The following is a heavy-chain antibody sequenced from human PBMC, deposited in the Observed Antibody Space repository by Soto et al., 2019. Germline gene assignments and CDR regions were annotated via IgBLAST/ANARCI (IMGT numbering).Heavy chain of an antibody. V-gene: IGHV3-30*18. CDR3: AKDLSGYSVY. CDR2: ISYDGSNK. CDR1: GFTFSSYG. Sequence: GGSLRLSCAASGFTFSSYGMHWVRQAPGKGLEWVAVISYDGSNKYYADSVKGRFTISRDNSKNTLYLQMNSLRAEDTAVYYCAKDLSGYSVYWGPGTLVTVSS. J-gene: IGHJ4*02. D-gene: IGHD3-9*01.